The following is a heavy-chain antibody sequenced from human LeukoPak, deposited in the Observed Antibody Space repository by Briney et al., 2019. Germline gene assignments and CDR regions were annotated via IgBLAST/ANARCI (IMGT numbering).Heavy chain of an antibody. CDR3: ARVPPTYYYDSSGRAYYYMDV. CDR1: GYTFTSYG. D-gene: IGHD3-22*01. CDR2: ISAYNGNT. Sequence: GASVKVSCKASGYTFTSYGISWVRQAPGQGLEWMGWISAYNGNTNYAQKLQGRVTMTTDTSTSTAYMELRSLRSDDTAVYYCARVPPTYYYDSSGRAYYYMDVWGKGTTVTVSS. V-gene: IGHV1-18*01. J-gene: IGHJ6*03.